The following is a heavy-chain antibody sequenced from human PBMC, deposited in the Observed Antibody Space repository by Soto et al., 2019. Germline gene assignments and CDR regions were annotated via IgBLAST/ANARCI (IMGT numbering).Heavy chain of an antibody. CDR1: GGTFSSYA. J-gene: IGHJ6*02. D-gene: IGHD3-16*02. CDR2: IIPIFGTA. CDR3: ARSKAYDYVWGSYRRHPELYGMDV. V-gene: IGHV1-69*01. Sequence: QVQLVQSGAEVKKPGSSVKVSCKASGGTFSSYAISWVRQAPGQGLEWMGGIIPIFGTANYAQKFQGRVTITADESTSKAYMELSSLRSEDTAVYYCARSKAYDYVWGSYRRHPELYGMDVWGQGTTVTVSS.